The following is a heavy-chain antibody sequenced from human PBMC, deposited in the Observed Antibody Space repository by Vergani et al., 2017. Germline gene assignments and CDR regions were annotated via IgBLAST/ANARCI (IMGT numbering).Heavy chain of an antibody. J-gene: IGHJ4*02. D-gene: IGHD1-26*01. V-gene: IGHV3-11*06. CDR3: ARHSGSYYLFDY. Sequence: QVQLVESGGGLVKPGGSLRLSCAASGFTFSDYYMSWIRQAPGKGLEWVSYISSSSSYTNYADSVKGRFTISRDNAKNSLYLQMNSLRAEDTAVYYCARHSGSYYLFDYWGQGTLVTVSS. CDR2: ISSSSSYT. CDR1: GFTFSDYY.